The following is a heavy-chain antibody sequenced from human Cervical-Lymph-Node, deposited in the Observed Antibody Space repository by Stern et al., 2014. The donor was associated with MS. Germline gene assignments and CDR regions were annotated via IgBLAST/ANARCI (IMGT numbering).Heavy chain of an antibody. CDR2: ITADNAIP. D-gene: IGHD3-16*01. CDR1: GFTLPSHG. J-gene: IGHJ2*01. CDR3: ATGGAGGWYFDL. Sequence: QVQLVQSGAEVKKPGASVKVSCEASGFTLPSHGVSWIRQAPGQGLEWMGWITADNAIPNSAQNLQGRLTLTTDTSTNTVYMELKSLRSDDTAVYFCATGGAGGWYFDLWGRGTLITVSS. V-gene: IGHV1-18*01.